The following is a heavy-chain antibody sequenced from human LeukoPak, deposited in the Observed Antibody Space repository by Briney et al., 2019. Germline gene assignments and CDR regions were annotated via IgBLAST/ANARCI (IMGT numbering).Heavy chain of an antibody. Sequence: SGGSLRLSCAASGFSFSGYLLSWVRQAPGKGLEWVATIFEDGIKKYYDDSVRGRFTISRDNAEKSLYLEMTSLRTEDTAVYYCARLLGRVTTFDYWGQGTLVTVSS. CDR3: ARLLGRVTTFDY. CDR2: IFEDGIKK. V-gene: IGHV3-7*01. D-gene: IGHD1/OR15-1a*01. CDR1: GFSFSGYL. J-gene: IGHJ4*02.